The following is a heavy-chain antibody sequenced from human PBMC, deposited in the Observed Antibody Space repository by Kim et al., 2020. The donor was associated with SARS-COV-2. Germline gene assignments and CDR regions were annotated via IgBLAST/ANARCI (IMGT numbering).Heavy chain of an antibody. J-gene: IGHJ4*02. D-gene: IGHD1-26*01. V-gene: IGHV1-18*01. Sequence: YAPKLQGRVTMTTDTSTSPAYMELRSLGSGDTAVYYCASGGVVGGRFWDYWGQGTLVTVSS. CDR3: ASGGVVGGRFWDY.